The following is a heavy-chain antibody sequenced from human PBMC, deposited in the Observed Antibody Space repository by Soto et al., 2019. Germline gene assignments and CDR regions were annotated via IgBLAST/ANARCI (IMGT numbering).Heavy chain of an antibody. D-gene: IGHD3-10*01. J-gene: IGHJ6*02. CDR1: GFTFSSYD. Sequence: GGSLRLSCAASGFTFSSYDMHWVRQATGKGLEWVSAIGTAGDTYYPGSVKGRFTISRENAKNSLYLQMNSLRAEDTAVYYCARGNPTMVRGVISSYYYYGMDVWGQGTTVTVSS. V-gene: IGHV3-13*01. CDR3: ARGNPTMVRGVISSYYYYGMDV. CDR2: IGTAGDT.